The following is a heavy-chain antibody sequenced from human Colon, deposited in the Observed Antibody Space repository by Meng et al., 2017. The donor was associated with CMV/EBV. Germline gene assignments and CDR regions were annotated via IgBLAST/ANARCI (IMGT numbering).Heavy chain of an antibody. CDR2: INAGNGTR. V-gene: IGHV1-3*01. CDR1: GYTFSNYA. D-gene: IGHD3-22*01. J-gene: IGHJ4*02. Sequence: QVQLVQSGAEVKKPGASVKVSCKASGYTFSNYAMHWVRQAPGQRLEWMGWINAGNGTRKYSQKFQGRVTFTRDTSASTVYTELSSLRSEDTAVYYCALYYYDSSGYYTFGYWGQGTLVTVSS. CDR3: ALYYYDSSGYYTFGY.